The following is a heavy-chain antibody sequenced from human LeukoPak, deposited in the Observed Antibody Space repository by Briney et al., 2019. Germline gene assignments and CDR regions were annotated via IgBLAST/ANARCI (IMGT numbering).Heavy chain of an antibody. CDR1: GYTFTSYA. CDR3: ARDMGSSRNRPVATTHNWFDP. Sequence: GASVKVSCKASGYTFTSYAMNWVRQAPGQGLEWMGWISAYNGNTNYAQKLQGRVTMTTDTSTSTAYMELRSLRSDDTAVYYCARDMGSSRNRPVATTHNWFDPWGQGTLVTVSS. D-gene: IGHD5-12*01. CDR2: ISAYNGNT. V-gene: IGHV1-18*01. J-gene: IGHJ5*02.